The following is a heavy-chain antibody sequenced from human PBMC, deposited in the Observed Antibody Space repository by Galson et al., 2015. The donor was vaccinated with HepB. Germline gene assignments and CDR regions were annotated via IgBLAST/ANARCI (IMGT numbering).Heavy chain of an antibody. Sequence: SLRLSCAASGFTFNNHAMNWVRQAPGKGLEWVAVISYDGRHKVYADSVKGRFTISRDNSKNTLYLQMSSLRAEDTAVYYCVKDRSGPYYYGSGSYFDYWGQGTLVTVSS. D-gene: IGHD3-10*01. CDR2: ISYDGRHK. CDR1: GFTFNNHA. V-gene: IGHV3-30*14. J-gene: IGHJ4*02. CDR3: VKDRSGPYYYGSGSYFDY.